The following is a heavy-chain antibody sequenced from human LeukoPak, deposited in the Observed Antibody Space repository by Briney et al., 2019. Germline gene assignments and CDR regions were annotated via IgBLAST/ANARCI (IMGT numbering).Heavy chain of an antibody. D-gene: IGHD6-19*01. CDR3: ARPYRSGWFGSFDI. J-gene: IGHJ3*02. Sequence: SEALSLTCTVSGGSISTDYWNWIRQPPGKGLEWVGYIHSGSTNYNPSLKSRVTISVDTSQNQFSLKLSSVTAADTAVYYCARPYRSGWFGSFDIWGQGTMVTVSS. V-gene: IGHV4-59*08. CDR2: IHSGST. CDR1: GGSISTDY.